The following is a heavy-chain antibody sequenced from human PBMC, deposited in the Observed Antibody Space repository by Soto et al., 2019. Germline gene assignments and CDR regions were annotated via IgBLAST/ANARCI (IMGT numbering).Heavy chain of an antibody. J-gene: IGHJ5*02. V-gene: IGHV3-23*01. D-gene: IGHD1-7*01. CDR1: GFTFSSYA. Sequence: GGSLRLSCAASGFTFSSYAMSWVRQAPGKGLEWVSAISGSGGCTYYADSVKGRFTISRDNSKNTLYLQMNSLRAEDTAVYYCAKDCGPGGTILAWFDPLGQGTLVTVSS. CDR2: ISGSGGCT. CDR3: AKDCGPGGTILAWFDP.